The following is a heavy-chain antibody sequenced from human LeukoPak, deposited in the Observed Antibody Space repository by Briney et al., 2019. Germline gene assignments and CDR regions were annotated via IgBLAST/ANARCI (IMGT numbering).Heavy chain of an antibody. J-gene: IGHJ4*02. D-gene: IGHD1-26*01. CDR3: LSSGGY. CDR1: GLTFSTYW. CDR2: IKPEGSEK. V-gene: IGHV3-7*01. Sequence: PGGSRTLAWAAAGLTFSTYWMNWVRQAPGKVLEWVANIKPEGSEKYFVDSVTGRFTISRDNAKNSLYLQMNSLRADDTDVYYCLSSGGYWGQGTPVTVSS.